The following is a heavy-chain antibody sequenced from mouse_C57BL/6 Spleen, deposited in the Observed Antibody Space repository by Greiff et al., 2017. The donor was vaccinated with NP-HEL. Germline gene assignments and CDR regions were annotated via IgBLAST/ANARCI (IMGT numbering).Heavy chain of an antibody. V-gene: IGHV1-55*01. CDR1: GYTFTSYW. D-gene: IGHD1-1*01. J-gene: IGHJ4*01. CDR2: IYPGSGST. Sequence: QVQLKQPGAELVKPGASVKMSCKASGYTFTSYWITWVKQRPGQGLEWIGDIYPGSGSTNYNEKFKSKATLTVDTSSSTAYMQLSSLTSEDSAVYYCARWELPYYAMDYWGQGTSVTVSS. CDR3: ARWELPYYAMDY.